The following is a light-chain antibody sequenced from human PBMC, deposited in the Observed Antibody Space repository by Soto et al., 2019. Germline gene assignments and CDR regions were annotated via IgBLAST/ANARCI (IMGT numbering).Light chain of an antibody. Sequence: QSALTQPASVSGSPGQSIAISCTGSSSDVGGYNYVSWYQQHPGKAPKLMIYDVSNRPSGVSNRFSGSKSGNTASLTISGIQAEDEADYYCSSHTSSSTRVFGGGTKGTVL. V-gene: IGLV2-14*01. CDR1: SSDVGGYNY. CDR3: SSHTSSSTRV. J-gene: IGLJ3*02. CDR2: DVS.